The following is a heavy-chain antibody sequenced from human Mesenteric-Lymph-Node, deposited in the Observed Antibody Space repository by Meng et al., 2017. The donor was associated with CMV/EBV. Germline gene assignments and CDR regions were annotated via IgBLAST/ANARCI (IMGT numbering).Heavy chain of an antibody. CDR2: IYYSVTT. V-gene: IGHV4-59*01. CDR3: ARGRVPYYYFDY. Sequence: GSLRLSCTVSGGSISSYYWSWIRQPPGKGLEWIGYIYYSVTTNYNPSLKSRVTISVDTSKNQFSLKLSSVTAADTAVYYCARGRVPYYYFDYWGQGTLVTVSS. CDR1: GGSISSYY. J-gene: IGHJ4*02. D-gene: IGHD1-1*01.